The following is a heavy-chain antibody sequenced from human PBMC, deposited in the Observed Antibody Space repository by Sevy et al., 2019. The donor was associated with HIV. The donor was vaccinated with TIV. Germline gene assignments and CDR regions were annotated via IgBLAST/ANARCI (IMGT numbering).Heavy chain of an antibody. CDR3: GRDRVPAHFDI. CDR1: GFTFSTYW. V-gene: IGHV3-7*01. J-gene: IGHJ3*02. Sequence: GGSLRLSCAASGFTFSTYWMSWVRQAPGKGLEWVANINQAGSEEYYVDSVKGRFIISRDNAENSLYLQMNSLRAEDTAVYYCGRDRVPAHFDIWGQGTMVTVSS. CDR2: INQAGSEE. D-gene: IGHD1-1*01.